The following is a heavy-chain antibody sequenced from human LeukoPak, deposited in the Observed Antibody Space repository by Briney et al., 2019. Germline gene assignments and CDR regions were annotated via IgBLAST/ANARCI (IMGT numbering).Heavy chain of an antibody. D-gene: IGHD3-3*01. Sequence: GGSLRLSCAASGFTFSSYWMSWVRQAPGEGLEWVAKINQDGTEKAYVDSVRGRFTTSRDNAKNSLFLQMNSLRAEDTAVYYCARGVPYDSWSGPHYSDYWGQGTLVTVSS. CDR2: INQDGTEK. J-gene: IGHJ4*02. CDR1: GFTFSSYW. CDR3: ARGVPYDSWSGPHYSDY. V-gene: IGHV3-7*01.